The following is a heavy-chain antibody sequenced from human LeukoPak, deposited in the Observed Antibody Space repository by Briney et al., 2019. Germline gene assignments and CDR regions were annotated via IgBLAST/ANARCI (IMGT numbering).Heavy chain of an antibody. CDR1: GGTFSSYA. CDR2: MNPNSGNT. Sequence: EASVKVSCKASGGTFSSYAISWVRQATGQGLEWMGWMNPNSGNTGYAQKFQGRVTMTRNTSISTAYMELSSLRSEDTAVYYCARSLMYSGYGNTDYWGQGTLVTVSS. V-gene: IGHV1-8*02. D-gene: IGHD5-12*01. CDR3: ARSLMYSGYGNTDY. J-gene: IGHJ4*02.